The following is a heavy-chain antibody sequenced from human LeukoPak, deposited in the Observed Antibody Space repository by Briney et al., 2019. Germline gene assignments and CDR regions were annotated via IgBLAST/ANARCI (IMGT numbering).Heavy chain of an antibody. D-gene: IGHD6-19*01. Sequence: PSETLSLTCTVSGGSISSYYWSWIRQPPGKGLEWIGYIYYSGSTNYNPSLKSRVTISVDTSKNQFSLKLSSVTAADTAVYYCARLYSSGWYGYYYYGMDVWGQGTTVTVSS. J-gene: IGHJ6*02. CDR1: GGSISSYY. CDR3: ARLYSSGWYGYYYYGMDV. V-gene: IGHV4-59*08. CDR2: IYYSGST.